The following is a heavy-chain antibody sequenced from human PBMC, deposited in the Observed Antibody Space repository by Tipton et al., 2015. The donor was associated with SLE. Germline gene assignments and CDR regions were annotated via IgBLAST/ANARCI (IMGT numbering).Heavy chain of an antibody. CDR3: AREAPNTCYFDS. D-gene: IGHD2-8*01. CDR1: GYTFTAYY. V-gene: IGHV1-46*01. J-gene: IGHJ4*02. Sequence: QSGPEVKKPGASVKVSCKSSGYTFTAYYMHWVRQAPGQGLEWMGIINPGGGGTNYAQKFQGRVTMAMDTSTTTDYMELNSLRSDDTAVYYCAREAPNTCYFDSWGQGTLVTVSS. CDR2: INPGGGGT.